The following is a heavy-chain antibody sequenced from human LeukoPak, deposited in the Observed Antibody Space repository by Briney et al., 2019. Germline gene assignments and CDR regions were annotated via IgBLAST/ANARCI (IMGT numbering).Heavy chain of an antibody. V-gene: IGHV3-48*03. CDR1: GFTFSSYE. CDR2: ISSSGSTI. CDR3: ARGYDAFDI. Sequence: GGSLRLSCAASGFTFSSYEINWVRQAPGKGLEWVSYISSSGSTIYYADSVKGRFTISRDNAKNSLYLQMNSLRAEDTAVYYCARGYDAFDIWGQGTMVTVSS. J-gene: IGHJ3*02.